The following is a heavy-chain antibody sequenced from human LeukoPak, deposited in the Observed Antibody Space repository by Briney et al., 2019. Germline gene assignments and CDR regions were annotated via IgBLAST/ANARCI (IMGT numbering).Heavy chain of an antibody. CDR2: IYYSGIT. CDR3: SRLVSSSSIQDAFDI. D-gene: IGHD6-6*01. Sequence: SETLSLTCTVFGGSISSGASYWSWIRQPPGKGLEWIGYIYYSGITYYNPSLKSRVTISVDTPKNQFSLKLNSVTAADTAVYYCSRLVSSSSIQDAFDIWGQGTMVTVSS. V-gene: IGHV4-30-4*01. J-gene: IGHJ3*02. CDR1: GGSISSGASY.